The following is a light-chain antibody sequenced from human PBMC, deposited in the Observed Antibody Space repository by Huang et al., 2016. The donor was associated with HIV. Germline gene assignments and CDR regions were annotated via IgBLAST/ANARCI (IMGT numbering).Light chain of an antibody. Sequence: DIQMTQSPSSLSTSIGDRVTITCRAGQGISNYLAWYQQNPGKVPKLLIYGASTLQSRVPSRFSGSGSGTDFTLTISSLQPEDVATYYCQEYYSAPYTFGQGTKLEIK. CDR3: QEYYSAPYT. V-gene: IGKV1-27*01. J-gene: IGKJ2*01. CDR1: QGISNY. CDR2: GAS.